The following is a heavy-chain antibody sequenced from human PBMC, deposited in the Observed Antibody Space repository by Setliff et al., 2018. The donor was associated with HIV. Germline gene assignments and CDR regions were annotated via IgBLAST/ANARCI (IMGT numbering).Heavy chain of an antibody. J-gene: IGHJ4*02. Sequence: PSETLSLTCSVSGGSITSYFWHWIRQPPGKGLEWIGYTYYDGKTDYNPSLKSRGTISVDTSKNQFSPKLTSVTAADTAVYYCAREIYGGNSRPFDYWGQGTLVTVSS. V-gene: IGHV4-59*01. D-gene: IGHD4-17*01. CDR1: GGSITSYF. CDR3: AREIYGGNSRPFDY. CDR2: TYYDGKT.